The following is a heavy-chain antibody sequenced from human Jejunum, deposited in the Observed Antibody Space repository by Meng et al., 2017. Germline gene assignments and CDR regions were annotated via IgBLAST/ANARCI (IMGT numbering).Heavy chain of an antibody. J-gene: IGHJ4*02. D-gene: IGHD2-2*01. CDR2: IYHNGNT. CDR1: GGSISSSHW. Sequence: QLQLTESGPILVKPSGSLSLTCPVSGGSISSSHWWSWVRQPPGKGLEWIGEIYHNGNTNYNPSLKSRVTISSDKSKNQFSLKLSSVTAADTAVYYCARLGYCSSTSCYPDYWGQGTLVTVSS. CDR3: ARLGYCSSTSCYPDY. V-gene: IGHV4-4*02.